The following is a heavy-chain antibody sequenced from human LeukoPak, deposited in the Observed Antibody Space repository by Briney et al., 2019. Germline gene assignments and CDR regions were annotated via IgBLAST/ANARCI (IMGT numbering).Heavy chain of an antibody. CDR3: TRSVLRYYYYFMDV. CDR2: ISTRSSLI. D-gene: IGHD2/OR15-2a*01. J-gene: IGHJ6*03. CDR1: GFTFSDFG. Sequence: GGSLRLSCAASGFTFSDFGVNWVRQAPGKGLEWVSYISTRSSLIYYADSVKGRFTISRDNAKNSLYLRMNSLRAEDTAVYYCTRSVLRYYYYFMDVWGKGTTVTVSS. V-gene: IGHV3-48*01.